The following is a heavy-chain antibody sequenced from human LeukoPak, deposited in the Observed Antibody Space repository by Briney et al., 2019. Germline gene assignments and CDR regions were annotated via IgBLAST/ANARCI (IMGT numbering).Heavy chain of an antibody. CDR2: IKSKTDGGTT. CDR1: GFTFSNAW. CDR3: TTDQGRGYCSGGSCYSLWWFDP. J-gene: IGHJ5*02. Sequence: GGSLRLSCAASGFTFSNAWMSWVRQAPGKGLEWVGRIKSKTDGGTTDYAAPVKGRFTISRDDSKNTLYRQMNSLKTEDTAVYYCTTDQGRGYCSGGSCYSLWWFDPWGQGSLVTVSS. V-gene: IGHV3-15*01. D-gene: IGHD2-15*01.